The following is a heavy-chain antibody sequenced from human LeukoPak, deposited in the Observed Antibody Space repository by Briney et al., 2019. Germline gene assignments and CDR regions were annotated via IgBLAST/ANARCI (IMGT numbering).Heavy chain of an antibody. J-gene: IGHJ4*02. CDR3: ARSGKIYFDWLLDY. CDR1: VFTFSSYG. D-gene: IGHD3-9*01. Sequence: AGGSLRLSCAASVFTFSSYGVTWVRQAPGKGLEWVSFISGDGGSTYYADSVKGRFTISWDNAKKSLYLQMNSLRAEDTAVYYCARSGKIYFDWLLDYWGQGTLVTVSS. V-gene: IGHV3-23*01. CDR2: ISGDGGST.